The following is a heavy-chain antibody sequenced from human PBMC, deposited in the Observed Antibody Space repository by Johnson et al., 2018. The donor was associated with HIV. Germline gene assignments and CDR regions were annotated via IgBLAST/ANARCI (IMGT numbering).Heavy chain of an antibody. CDR1: GFTISTFW. J-gene: IGHJ3*02. D-gene: IGHD6-6*01. Sequence: VQLVESGGGLVQPGGSLRLSCAVSGFTISTFWMHWVRQVPGKGLMWVSRISGDGSSSSYADSVKGRFTISKDNAKNTLYLQLNRLRVEDTAIYYCARAQLLADDAFNNWGQGTMVTVSS. CDR3: ARAQLLADDAFNN. CDR2: ISGDGSSS. V-gene: IGHV3-74*02.